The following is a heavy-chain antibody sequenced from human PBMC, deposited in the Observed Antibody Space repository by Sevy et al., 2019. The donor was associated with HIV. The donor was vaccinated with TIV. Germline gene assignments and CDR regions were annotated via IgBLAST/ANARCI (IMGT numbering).Heavy chain of an antibody. Sequence: GGSLRLSCAASGFTFSSYWMSWVRQAPGKGLEWVANIKQDGSEKYYVNSVKGRFTISRDNAKNSLYLQMNSLRAEDTAVYYCARDQGGGAFDIWGQGTMVTVSS. V-gene: IGHV3-7*01. CDR3: ARDQGGGAFDI. D-gene: IGHD1-26*01. CDR1: GFTFSSYW. J-gene: IGHJ3*02. CDR2: IKQDGSEK.